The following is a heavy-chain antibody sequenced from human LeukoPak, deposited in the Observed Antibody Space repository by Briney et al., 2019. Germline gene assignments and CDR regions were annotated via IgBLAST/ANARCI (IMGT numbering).Heavy chain of an antibody. CDR2: ISSSSTTI. CDR1: GFXFSDYS. D-gene: IGHD3-10*01. V-gene: IGHV3-48*01. J-gene: IGHJ4*02. Sequence: GGSLRLSCAASGFXFSDYSINWVRQAPGKGLEWVSYISSSSTTIFYADSVKGRFTISRDNAKNSLYLQMNSLRAEDTAVYYCARGSRVWFGELLFDYWGQGTLVTVSS. CDR3: ARGSRVWFGELLFDY.